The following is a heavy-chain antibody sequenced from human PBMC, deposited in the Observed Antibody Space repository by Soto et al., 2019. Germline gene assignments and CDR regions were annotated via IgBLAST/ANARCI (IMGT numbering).Heavy chain of an antibody. CDR1: GFTFSSYG. D-gene: IGHD6-6*01. Sequence: GGSLRLSCAASGFTFSSYGMHWVRQAPGKGLEWVAVISYDGSNKYYADSVKGRFTISRDNSKNTLYLQMNSLRAEDTAVYYCAKDLDSSSSKVYYYYGMDVWGQGTTVTVSS. J-gene: IGHJ6*02. CDR3: AKDLDSSSSKVYYYYGMDV. V-gene: IGHV3-30*18. CDR2: ISYDGSNK.